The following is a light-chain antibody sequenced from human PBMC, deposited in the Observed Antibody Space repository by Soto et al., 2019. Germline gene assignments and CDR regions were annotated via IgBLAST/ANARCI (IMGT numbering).Light chain of an antibody. CDR3: SSYTTSSTYV. CDR1: SSEVGGYNY. V-gene: IGLV2-14*01. CDR2: DVI. Sequence: QSVLTQPASVSGSPGQSIAISCTGTSSEVGGYNYVSWYQQHPGKAPKLILCDVINRPSGVSDRFSGSKSGNTASLTISWFQTEDEADYYCSSYTTSSTYVFGTGTKVTVL. J-gene: IGLJ1*01.